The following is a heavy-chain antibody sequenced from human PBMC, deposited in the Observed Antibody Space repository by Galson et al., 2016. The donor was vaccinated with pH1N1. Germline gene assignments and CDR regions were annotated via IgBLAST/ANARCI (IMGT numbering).Heavy chain of an antibody. Sequence: SVKVSCKASGGTFSSYAVSWVRQAPGQGLEWVGGIIGMFGTTTYAQKLQGRVTITAEELTSSSYTELTSLTSEDTALYYCARSRGYRYGSYYFDNWGQGTLVTVSS. CDR1: GGTFSSYA. J-gene: IGHJ4*02. V-gene: IGHV1-69*13. CDR2: IIGMFGTT. CDR3: ARSRGYRYGSYYFDN. D-gene: IGHD5-18*01.